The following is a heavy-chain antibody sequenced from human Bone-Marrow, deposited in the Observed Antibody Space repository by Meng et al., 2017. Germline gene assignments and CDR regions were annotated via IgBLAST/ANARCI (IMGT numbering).Heavy chain of an antibody. CDR3: ARDRGYRMVRGAKGGGHNWFDP. V-gene: IGHV1-2*02. Sequence: ASVKVSCKASGYTFTGYYMHWVRQAPGQGLEWMGWINPNSGGTNYAQKFQGRVTMTRDTSISTAYMELSRRRSDDTAVYYWARDRGYRMVRGAKGGGHNWFDPWGQGTLVTVSS. D-gene: IGHD3-10*01. CDR1: GYTFTGYY. J-gene: IGHJ5*02. CDR2: INPNSGGT.